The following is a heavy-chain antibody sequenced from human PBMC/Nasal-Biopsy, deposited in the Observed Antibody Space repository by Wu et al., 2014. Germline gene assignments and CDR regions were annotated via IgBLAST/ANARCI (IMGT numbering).Heavy chain of an antibody. CDR3: ARSQWMYGDTIYEVDHYGMDV. D-gene: IGHD5-24*01. CDR2: VYYDGKT. CDR1: GGPITITYHY. J-gene: IGHJ6*02. V-gene: IGHV4-39*01. Sequence: TLSLTCAVSGGPITITYHYWGWVRQPPGKGLEWIGNVYYDGKTTYNPSLESRVTMSVDLSTNQFSLRLFSVTAADSGDYYCARSQWMYGDTIYEVDHYGMDVWGQGTAVAVSS.